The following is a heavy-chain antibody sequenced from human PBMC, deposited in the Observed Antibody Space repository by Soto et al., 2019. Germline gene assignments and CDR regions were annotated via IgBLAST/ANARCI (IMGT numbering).Heavy chain of an antibody. D-gene: IGHD2-15*01. CDR3: SRDDVYCSGGSCYVVFMDV. CDR1: GFTVSSHY. CDR2: IQSGGST. Sequence: EVQLVESGGDLVQPGGSLRLSCAASGFTVSSHYMNWVRQAPGKGLEWVSLIQSGGSTFYADSVKGRFTISRDNSKNTLVLQMNSMRVEDTARYYCSRDDVYCSGGSCYVVFMDVWGRWTTVTVS. J-gene: IGHJ6*03. V-gene: IGHV3-66*01.